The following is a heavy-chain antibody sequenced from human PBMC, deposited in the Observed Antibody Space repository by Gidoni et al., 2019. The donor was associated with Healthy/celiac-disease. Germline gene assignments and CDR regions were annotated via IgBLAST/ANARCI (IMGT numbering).Heavy chain of an antibody. CDR2: IYYSGST. Sequence: QLQLQESGPGLVKPSETLSLTCTVSGGSISSSSYYWGWIRQPPGKGLEWIGSIYYSGSTYYNPSLKSRVTISVDTSKNQFSLKLSSVTAADTAVYYCAVLRDGYISNVDYWGQGTLVTVSS. J-gene: IGHJ4*02. CDR3: AVLRDGYISNVDY. D-gene: IGHD5-12*01. V-gene: IGHV4-39*01. CDR1: GGSISSSSYY.